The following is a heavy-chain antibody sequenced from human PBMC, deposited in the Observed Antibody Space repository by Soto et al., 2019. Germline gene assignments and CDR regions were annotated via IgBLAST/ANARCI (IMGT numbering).Heavy chain of an antibody. CDR3: AREASYGSGSYSIYDYYGMDV. V-gene: IGHV3-30-3*01. D-gene: IGHD3-10*01. CDR2: ISYDGSNK. J-gene: IGHJ6*02. Sequence: QVQLVESGGGVVQPGRSLRLSCAASGFTFSSYAMHWVRQAPGKGLEWVAVISYDGSNKYYADSVKGRFTISRDNSKNTLYLQMISRRAEDTAVYYCAREASYGSGSYSIYDYYGMDVWGQGTTVTVSS. CDR1: GFTFSSYA.